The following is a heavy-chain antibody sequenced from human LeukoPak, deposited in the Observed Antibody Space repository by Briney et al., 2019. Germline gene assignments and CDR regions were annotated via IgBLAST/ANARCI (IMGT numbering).Heavy chain of an antibody. V-gene: IGHV3-74*01. CDR2: INRDGSSR. CDR3: ARDDEGSRHS. CDR1: GFTFSSYW. J-gene: IGHJ5*02. Sequence: GGSLRLSCAASGFTFSSYWMHWVRQAPGKGLVWVSRINRDGSSRSYADSVKGRFTISRDNAKNTVYLQMNSLRAEDTAVYYCARDDEGSRHSWGQGALVTVSS.